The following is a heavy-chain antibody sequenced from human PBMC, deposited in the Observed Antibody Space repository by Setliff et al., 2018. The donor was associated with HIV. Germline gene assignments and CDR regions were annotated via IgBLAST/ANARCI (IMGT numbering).Heavy chain of an antibody. CDR3: ASYYDFWGGYSFFDP. V-gene: IGHV4-38-2*01. Sequence: SETLSLTCAVSGYSISSGYCWGWIRQPPGKGLEWIGCIYQSGSTYYNVSLKSRAIISVDTSKNQFSLKLSSVTAADTAVYYCASYYDFWGGYSFFDPWGQGTLVTVSS. J-gene: IGHJ5*02. CDR1: GYSISSGYC. CDR2: IYQSGST. D-gene: IGHD3-3*01.